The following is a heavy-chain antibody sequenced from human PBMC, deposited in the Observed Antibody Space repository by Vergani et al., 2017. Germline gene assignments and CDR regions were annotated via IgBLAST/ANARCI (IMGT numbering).Heavy chain of an antibody. V-gene: IGHV2-5*02. D-gene: IGHD3-10*01. CDR1: GFSLSTSGVG. J-gene: IGHJ4*02. CDR3: ARILREDYGSGSYYLTDFDY. Sequence: QITLKESGPTLVKPTPTLTLTCTFSGFSLSTSGVGVGWIRQPPGKALEWLALIYWDDDKRYSPSLKSRLTISKDTSKSQVVLTMTNMDPVDTATYYCARILREDYGSGSYYLTDFDYWGQGTLVTVSS. CDR2: IYWDDDK.